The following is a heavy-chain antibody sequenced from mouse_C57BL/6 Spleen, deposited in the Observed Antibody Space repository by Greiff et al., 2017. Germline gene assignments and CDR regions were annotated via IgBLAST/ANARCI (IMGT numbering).Heavy chain of an antibody. V-gene: IGHV1-69*01. J-gene: IGHJ4*01. CDR1: GYTFTSYW. D-gene: IGHD1-1*02. Sequence: QVQLKQPGAELVMPGASVKLSCKASGYTFTSYWMHWVKQRPGQGLEWIGEIDPSDSYTNYNQKFKGKSTLTVDKSSSTAYMQLSSLTSEDSAVYYCARLWSPYAMDYWGQGTSVTVSS. CDR2: IDPSDSYT. CDR3: ARLWSPYAMDY.